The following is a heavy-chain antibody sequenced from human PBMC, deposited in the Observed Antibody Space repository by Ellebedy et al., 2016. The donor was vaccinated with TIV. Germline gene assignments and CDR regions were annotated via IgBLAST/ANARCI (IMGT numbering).Heavy chain of an antibody. J-gene: IGHJ6*02. D-gene: IGHD2-15*01. CDR3: ARNSGGFNYVASGGGGMDV. CDR2: IKEDGSEE. CDR1: GFAFHNYA. V-gene: IGHV3-7*01. Sequence: GESLKISXAASGFAFHNYAMHWVRQAPGKGLEWVANIKEDGSEEYYVHSVKGRFTISRDTSINTVYLQMNGLRAEDTAAYYCARNSGGFNYVASGGGGMDVWGQGTTVTVSS.